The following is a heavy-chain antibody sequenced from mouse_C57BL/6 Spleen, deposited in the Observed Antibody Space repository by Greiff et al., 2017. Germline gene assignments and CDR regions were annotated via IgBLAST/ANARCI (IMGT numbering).Heavy chain of an antibody. CDR3: ARSTITTVVAYYFAY. D-gene: IGHD1-1*01. CDR2: IYPRSGNT. V-gene: IGHV1-81*01. Sequence: VKVVESGAELARPGASVKLSCKASGYTFTSYGISWVKQRTGQGLEWIGEIYPRSGNTYYNEKFKGKATLTADKSSSTAYMELRSLTSEDSAVYFCARSTITTVVAYYFAYWGQGTTLPVSS. CDR1: GYTFTSYG. J-gene: IGHJ2*01.